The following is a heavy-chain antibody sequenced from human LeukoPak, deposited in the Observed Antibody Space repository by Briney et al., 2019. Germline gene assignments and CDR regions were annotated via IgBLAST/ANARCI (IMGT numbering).Heavy chain of an antibody. V-gene: IGHV4-34*01. CDR2: INHSGST. D-gene: IGHD3-10*01. CDR3: ARGRITMVRGVGGYYYYGMDV. Sequence: SETLSLTCAVYGGSFSGYYWSWIRQPPGKGLEWFGEINHSGSTNYNPSLKSRVTISVDTSKNQFSLKLSSVTAADTAVYYCARGRITMVRGVGGYYYYGMDVWGKGTTVTVSS. J-gene: IGHJ6*04. CDR1: GGSFSGYY.